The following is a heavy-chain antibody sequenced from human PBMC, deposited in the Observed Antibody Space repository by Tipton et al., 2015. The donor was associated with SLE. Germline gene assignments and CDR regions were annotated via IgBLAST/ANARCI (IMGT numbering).Heavy chain of an antibody. D-gene: IGHD1-1*01. J-gene: IGHJ4*02. CDR2: IYYSGST. CDR1: GGSISSYY. Sequence: LRLSCTVSGGSISSYYWSWIRQPPGKGLEWIGYIYYSGSTNYNPSLKSRVTISVDTSKNQFSLKLSSVTAADTAVYYCAGGQLERRRFDYWGRGTLVTVSS. V-gene: IGHV4-59*01. CDR3: AGGQLERRRFDY.